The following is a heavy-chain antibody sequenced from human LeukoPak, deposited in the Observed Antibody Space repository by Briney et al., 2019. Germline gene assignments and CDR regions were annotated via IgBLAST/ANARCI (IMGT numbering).Heavy chain of an antibody. CDR1: GYTFSDYY. J-gene: IGHJ5*02. D-gene: IGHD4-23*01. CDR3: ARAYGGNSGVWFDP. V-gene: IGHV1-2*02. Sequence: GASVKVSCKTSGYTFSDYYIHWIRQAPGQGLEWVGWINPNSGDTDYAQKLQGRVTMTTDTSTSTAYMELRSLRSDDTAVYYCARAYGGNSGVWFDPWGQGTLVTVPS. CDR2: INPNSGDT.